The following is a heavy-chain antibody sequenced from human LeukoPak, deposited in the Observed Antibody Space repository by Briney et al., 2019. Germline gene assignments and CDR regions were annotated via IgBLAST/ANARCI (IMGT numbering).Heavy chain of an antibody. J-gene: IGHJ4*02. Sequence: GGSLRLSCAASGFTFSSYAMSWVRQAPGKGLEWVSAISGSGGSTYYADSVKGRFTISRDNSKNTLYLQVNSLRAEDTAVYYCAKAAYYYGSGSPDYWGQGTLVTVSS. CDR1: GFTFSSYA. CDR2: ISGSGGST. D-gene: IGHD3-10*01. CDR3: AKAAYYYGSGSPDY. V-gene: IGHV3-23*01.